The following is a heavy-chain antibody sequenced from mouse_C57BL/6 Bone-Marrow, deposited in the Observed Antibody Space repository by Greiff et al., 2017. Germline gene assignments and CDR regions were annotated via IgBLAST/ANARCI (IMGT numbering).Heavy chain of an antibody. J-gene: IGHJ2*01. CDR3: GRSPGDTRAQGDY. Sequence: VKLQQPGAELVKPGASVKLSCKASGYTFTSYWMHWVKQRPGRGLEWIGRIDPNSGGTTYNEKFKSTATLTVDKPSSTTYMQLSSLTSEDAAVCYCGRSPGDTRAQGDYWGQGTALTVSA. CDR1: GYTFTSYW. CDR2: IDPNSGGT. D-gene: IGHD3-2*02. V-gene: IGHV1-72*01.